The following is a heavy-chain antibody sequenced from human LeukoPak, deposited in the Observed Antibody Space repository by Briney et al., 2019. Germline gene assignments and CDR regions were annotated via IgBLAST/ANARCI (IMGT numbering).Heavy chain of an antibody. Sequence: ASVTVSCKVSGYTLTELSMHWVRQAPGRGREWMGGFDPEDSETSYAQKFQGRVTMTEDTSTDTAYMELSSLRSEDTAVYYCATAVRGSYSPFDYWGQGTLVTVSS. CDR1: GYTLTELS. D-gene: IGHD1-26*01. V-gene: IGHV1-24*01. CDR2: FDPEDSET. CDR3: ATAVRGSYSPFDY. J-gene: IGHJ4*02.